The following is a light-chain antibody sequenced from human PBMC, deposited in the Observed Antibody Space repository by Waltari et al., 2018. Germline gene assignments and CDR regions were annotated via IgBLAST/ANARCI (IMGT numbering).Light chain of an antibody. J-gene: IGKJ2*01. CDR3: QQYDDWPAYS. Sequence: EIVMTQSPAAVSLSTGERATLSCRASQNIANNLAWYQHKGGQAPRLLIKDASTSATGIPVRFSGSGSGTEFTLSISSIQTEDFAVYFCQQYDDWPAYSFGQGTKLEI. CDR2: DAS. CDR1: QNIANN. V-gene: IGKV3-15*01.